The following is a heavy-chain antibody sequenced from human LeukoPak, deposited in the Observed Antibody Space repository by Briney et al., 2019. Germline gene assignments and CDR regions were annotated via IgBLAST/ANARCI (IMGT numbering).Heavy chain of an antibody. Sequence: QPGGSLRLSCAASGFTFSSYAMSWVRQAPGKGLEWVSAISGSGGSTYYADSVKGRFIISRDNSKNTLYLQMNSLRAEDTAVYYCAKGPSGYYGMDVWGQGTTVTVSS. CDR1: GFTFSSYA. D-gene: IGHD1-26*01. CDR2: ISGSGGST. V-gene: IGHV3-23*01. J-gene: IGHJ6*02. CDR3: AKGPSGYYGMDV.